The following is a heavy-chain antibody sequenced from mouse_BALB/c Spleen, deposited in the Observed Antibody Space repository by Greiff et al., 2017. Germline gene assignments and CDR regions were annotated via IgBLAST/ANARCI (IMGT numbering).Heavy chain of an antibody. CDR3: ARYYGSPYYAMDY. Sequence: VHLVESGPGLVAPSQSLSITCTVSGFSLTSYGVHWVRQPPGKGLEWLGVIWAGGSTNYNSALMSRLSISKDNSKSQVFLKMNSLQTDDTAMYYCARYYGSPYYAMDYWGQGTSVTVSS. V-gene: IGHV2-9*02. D-gene: IGHD1-1*01. J-gene: IGHJ4*01. CDR2: IWAGGST. CDR1: GFSLTSYG.